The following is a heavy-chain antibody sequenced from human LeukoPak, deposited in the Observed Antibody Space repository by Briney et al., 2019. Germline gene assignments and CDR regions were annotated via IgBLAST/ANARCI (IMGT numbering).Heavy chain of an antibody. D-gene: IGHD6-19*01. Sequence: GGSLRLSCAASGFTFSSYSMNWVRQAPGKGLEWVSSISSSSSYIYYVDSVKGRFTTSRDNAKNSLYLQMNSLRAEDTAVYYCARGSGWYYYYYGMDVWGQGTTVTVSS. J-gene: IGHJ6*02. V-gene: IGHV3-21*01. CDR3: ARGSGWYYYYYGMDV. CDR2: ISSSSSYI. CDR1: GFTFSSYS.